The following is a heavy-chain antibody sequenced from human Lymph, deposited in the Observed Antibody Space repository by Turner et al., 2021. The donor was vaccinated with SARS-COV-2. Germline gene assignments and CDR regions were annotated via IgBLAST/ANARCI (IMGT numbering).Heavy chain of an antibody. CDR1: GFTFSSYA. J-gene: IGHJ4*02. V-gene: IGHV3-23*01. D-gene: IGHD6-19*01. CDR2: ISGSGGST. CDR3: AKERFTLSSGWEDY. Sequence: EVQRFESGGGLVEPGGSLCLLCAASGFTFSSYAMSWVRQAPGKGLEWVSAISGSGGSTYYADSVKGRFTIPRDNSKNTLYLQMNSLRAEDTAIYYCAKERFTLSSGWEDYWGQGALVTVSS.